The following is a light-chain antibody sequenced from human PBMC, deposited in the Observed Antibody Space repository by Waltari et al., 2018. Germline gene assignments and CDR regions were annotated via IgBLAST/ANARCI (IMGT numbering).Light chain of an antibody. Sequence: QSVLTQPPSASGTPGQRVVISCSGSHTNIGSNTVNWYQKFPGTAPKLLIYSYEQRPSGVPDRFSGSRSGTSVSLAISGLQSEDEAVYFCTAWDDSLRGRVFGGGTTLTVL. CDR2: SYE. CDR3: TAWDDSLRGRV. V-gene: IGLV1-44*01. J-gene: IGLJ3*02. CDR1: HTNIGSNT.